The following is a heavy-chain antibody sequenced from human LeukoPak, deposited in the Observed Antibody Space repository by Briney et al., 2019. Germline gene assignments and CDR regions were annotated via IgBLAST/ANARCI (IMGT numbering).Heavy chain of an antibody. J-gene: IGHJ4*02. CDR3: AREESGGYFDY. CDR2: INPTGSST. CDR1: GYTFTNYY. Sequence: ASVKVSCKASGYTFTNYYMHWVRQAPGQGLEWMGLINPTGSSTNYAQKFRGRVTMTRDTSTTTVYMELSSLRSEDTAVYYCAREESGGYFDYWGQGNLVTVSS. D-gene: IGHD2-8*02. V-gene: IGHV1-46*01.